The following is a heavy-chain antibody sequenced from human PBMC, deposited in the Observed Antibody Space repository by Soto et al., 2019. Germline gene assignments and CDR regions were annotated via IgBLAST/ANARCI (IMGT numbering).Heavy chain of an antibody. Sequence: PGGSLRLSCAASGFTFSSYAMSWVRQAPGKGLEWVSVISASGGSTYYADSVKGRFTISRDNSKNTLYLQMNSLRAEDTAVYYCARAFRYCSSTSCYGGMDVWGQGTTVTVSS. V-gene: IGHV3-23*01. D-gene: IGHD2-2*01. CDR1: GFTFSSYA. J-gene: IGHJ6*02. CDR2: ISASGGST. CDR3: ARAFRYCSSTSCYGGMDV.